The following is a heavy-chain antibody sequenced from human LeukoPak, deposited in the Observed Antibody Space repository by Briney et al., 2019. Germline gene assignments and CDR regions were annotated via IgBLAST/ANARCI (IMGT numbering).Heavy chain of an antibody. CDR2: INPNSGGT. V-gene: IGHV1-2*02. CDR1: GYTFTGYY. J-gene: IGHJ5*02. CDR3: ARGVLRYFDWLVSANWFDP. D-gene: IGHD3-9*01. Sequence: ASVKVSCKASGYTFTGYYMHWVRQAPGRGLEWMGWINPNSGGTNYAQKFQGRVTMTRDTSISTAYMELSRLRSDDTAVYYCARGVLRYFDWLVSANWFDPWGQGTLVTVSS.